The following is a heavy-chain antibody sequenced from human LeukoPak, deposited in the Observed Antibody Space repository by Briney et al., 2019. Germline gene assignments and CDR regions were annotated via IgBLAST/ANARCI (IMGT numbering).Heavy chain of an antibody. Sequence: SETLSLTCAVYGGSFSGYYWSWIRQPPGKGLEWIGEINHSGSTNYNPSLKSRVTISVDTSKNQFSLKLSSVTAADTAVYYCARGWNDFWSGYHRFDYWGQGTLVTVSP. J-gene: IGHJ4*02. V-gene: IGHV4-34*01. CDR1: GGSFSGYY. D-gene: IGHD3-3*01. CDR2: INHSGST. CDR3: ARGWNDFWSGYHRFDY.